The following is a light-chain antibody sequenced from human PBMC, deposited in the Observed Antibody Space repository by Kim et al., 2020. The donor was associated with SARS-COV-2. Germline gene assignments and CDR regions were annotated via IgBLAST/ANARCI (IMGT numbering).Light chain of an antibody. CDR3: SSYTGSGTLV. CDR1: SSDVGGYNY. V-gene: IGLV2-14*03. CDR2: DVS. J-gene: IGLJ2*01. Sequence: GQSITISCTGTSSDVGGYNYVSWYQLYPGKAPKLMIYDVSNRPSGVSNRFSGSKSGYTASLTISGLQAEDEADYYCSSYTGSGTLVFGGGTKLTVL.